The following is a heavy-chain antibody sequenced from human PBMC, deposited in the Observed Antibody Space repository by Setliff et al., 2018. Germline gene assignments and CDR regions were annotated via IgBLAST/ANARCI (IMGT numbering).Heavy chain of an antibody. J-gene: IGHJ3*02. D-gene: IGHD3-16*01. CDR3: ALFGDRDTFDS. CDR1: GFTFSDYY. Sequence: GGSLRLSCAASGFTFSDYYMTWIRQAPGKGLEWVSYISRGGNTIYYADSVKGRFTISRDNAKNSLYLQMNGLRAEDTALYHCALFGDRDTFDSWGQGTMVTVSS. CDR2: ISRGGNTI. V-gene: IGHV3-11*01.